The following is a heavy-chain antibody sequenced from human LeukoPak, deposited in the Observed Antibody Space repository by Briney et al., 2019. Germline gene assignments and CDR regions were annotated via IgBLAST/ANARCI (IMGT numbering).Heavy chain of an antibody. Sequence: SETLSLTCTVSGGSISSEYWSWIRQPPGKGLEWSGYIYYRGSTNYNPSLKSRVTISVDTSKNQFSLKLSSVTAADTAVYYCARLSGYSSGHYYSDYWGQGTLVTVSS. D-gene: IGHD3-22*01. V-gene: IGHV4-59*01. CDR3: ARLSGYSSGHYYSDY. J-gene: IGHJ4*02. CDR2: IYYRGST. CDR1: GGSISSEY.